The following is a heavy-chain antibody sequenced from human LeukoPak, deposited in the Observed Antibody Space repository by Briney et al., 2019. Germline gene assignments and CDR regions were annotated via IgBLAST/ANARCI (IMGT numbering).Heavy chain of an antibody. CDR1: GASISSGNYY. CDR3: AREEGFFDI. CDR2: IYTSGST. Sequence: PSETLSLTCTVSGASISSGNYYWSWIRQPAGKGLEWIGRIYTSGSTNYNPSLKSRVTISLDMSKNQFSLKLSSVTAADTAVYYCAREEGFFDIWGQGTMVTVSS. J-gene: IGHJ3*02. V-gene: IGHV4-61*02.